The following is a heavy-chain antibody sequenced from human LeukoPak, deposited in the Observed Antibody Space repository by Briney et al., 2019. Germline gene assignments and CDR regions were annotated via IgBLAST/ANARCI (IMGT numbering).Heavy chain of an antibody. CDR3: ASSKDIVVVPAATNYYYYMDV. CDR1: GGTFRNYV. Sequence: ASVKVSCKASGGTFRNYVISWVRQAPGQGLEWMGGIIPIFGAANYGQSSQGRVTITADESTNTAYMELSSLRSEDTAVYYCASSKDIVVVPAATNYYYYMDVWGKGTTVTVSS. D-gene: IGHD2-2*01. CDR2: IIPIFGAA. V-gene: IGHV1-69*13. J-gene: IGHJ6*03.